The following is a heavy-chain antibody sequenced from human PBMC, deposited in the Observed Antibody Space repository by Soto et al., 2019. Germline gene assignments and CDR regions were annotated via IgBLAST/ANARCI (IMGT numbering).Heavy chain of an antibody. CDR2: VYYDGKT. Sequence: QVQLQESGPGLVKPSETLSLTCTVSGDFISSHYWSWIRQPPGKGLEWIGYVYYDGKTDSSPSLKRRVTIALATSKNQISLSLTSVTAADTAVYYCARPKGIAPAVWYFDLWGRGTLVTVSS. V-gene: IGHV4-59*08. CDR1: GDFISSHY. CDR3: ARPKGIAPAVWYFDL. D-gene: IGHD2-15*01. J-gene: IGHJ2*01.